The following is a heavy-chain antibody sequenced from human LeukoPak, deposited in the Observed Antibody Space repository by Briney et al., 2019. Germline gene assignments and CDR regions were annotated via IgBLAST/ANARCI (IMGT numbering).Heavy chain of an antibody. CDR1: GYTFTSYG. CDR3: ARALYDTSGYYLDY. D-gene: IGHD3-22*01. Sequence: GASVKVSCKASGYTFTSYGVSWVRQAPGQGLEWMGRIIPILGIANYAQKFQGRVTITADKSTSTAYMELSSLRSEDTAVYYCARALYDTSGYYLDYWGQGTLVTVSS. V-gene: IGHV1-69*04. CDR2: IIPILGIA. J-gene: IGHJ4*02.